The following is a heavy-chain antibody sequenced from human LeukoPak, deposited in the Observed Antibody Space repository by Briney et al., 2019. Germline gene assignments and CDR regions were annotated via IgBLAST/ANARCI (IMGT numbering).Heavy chain of an antibody. CDR3: ARAGTEASGWYERAFDY. Sequence: PGRSLRLSCAASGFTFSSYAMHWVRQAPGKGLEWVAVISYDGSNKYYADSVKGRFTISRDNSKNTLYLQMNSLRAEDTAVYYCARAGTEASGWYERAFDYWGQGTLVTVSS. J-gene: IGHJ4*02. D-gene: IGHD6-19*01. CDR2: ISYDGSNK. CDR1: GFTFSSYA. V-gene: IGHV3-30-3*01.